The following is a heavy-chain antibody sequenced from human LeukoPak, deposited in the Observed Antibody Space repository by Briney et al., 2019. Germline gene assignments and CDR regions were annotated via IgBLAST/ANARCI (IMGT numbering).Heavy chain of an antibody. CDR3: ARDSLGSMEY. CDR1: GYTFTNYG. Sequence: WASVKVSCKASGYTFTNYGINWLRQAPGQGLEWMGWISAYNGNINYAQRLQGRVTMTTDTSTSTAYMELRSLRSDDTAVYYCARDSLGSMEYWGQGTLVTVSS. CDR2: ISAYNGNI. D-gene: IGHD3-16*01. J-gene: IGHJ4*02. V-gene: IGHV1-18*01.